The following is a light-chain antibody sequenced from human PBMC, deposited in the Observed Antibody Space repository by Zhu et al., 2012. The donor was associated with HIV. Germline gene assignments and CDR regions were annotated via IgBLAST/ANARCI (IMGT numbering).Light chain of an antibody. Sequence: VLTQSPDILSLSPGERATLSCRASQNINNAYLAWYQQRPGQGPKLLIYGAFKRATGIADRFSGSGSGTRFTPTITRLEPEDFATYYCQQYGISPWTFGRGPGWKSN. J-gene: IGKJ1*01. CDR2: GAF. V-gene: IGKV3-20*01. CDR1: QNINNAY. CDR3: QQYGISPWT.